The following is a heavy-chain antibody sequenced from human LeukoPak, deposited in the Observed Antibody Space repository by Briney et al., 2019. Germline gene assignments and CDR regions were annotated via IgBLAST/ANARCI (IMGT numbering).Heavy chain of an antibody. Sequence: GGSLRLSCAASGFTFSSYSMNWVRQAPGKGLEWVSYISSSSSNIYYADSVKGRFTISRDNSKNTLYLQMNSLRAEDTAVYYCAKGHLLWGLYYFDYWGQGTLVTVSS. D-gene: IGHD2-21*01. V-gene: IGHV3-48*01. CDR3: AKGHLLWGLYYFDY. CDR1: GFTFSSYS. J-gene: IGHJ4*02. CDR2: ISSSSSNI.